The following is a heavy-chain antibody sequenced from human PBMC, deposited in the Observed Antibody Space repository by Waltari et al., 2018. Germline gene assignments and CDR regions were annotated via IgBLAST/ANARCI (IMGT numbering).Heavy chain of an antibody. J-gene: IGHJ3*01. V-gene: IGHV4-39*01. CDR3: ATYVGASVGTAAFDV. CDR2: ISYSVAT. CDR1: GGSITSSRHY. D-gene: IGHD3-16*01. Sequence: QLHLQESGPGLVKPSETLSLPCSVSGGSITSSRHYWGWIRQPPGKGLEWTGTISYSVATYYNPSLRSRVTISLDTSKNQFSLKLNSVTAADTAVYYCATYVGASVGTAAFDVWGQGTMVTVSS.